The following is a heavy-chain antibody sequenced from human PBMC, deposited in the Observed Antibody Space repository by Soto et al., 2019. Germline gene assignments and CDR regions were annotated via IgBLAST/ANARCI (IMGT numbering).Heavy chain of an antibody. Sequence: QVQLVESGGGVVQAGRSLRLSCAASGFTFSSHAMHWVRQAPGKGLEWVALISYDGTNKYYADSVKGRFTISRDDFKNTLLLQMSSLRPEDTAVYYWARGGGDGVYRPLDYWGQGIMVTVSS. CDR1: GFTFSSHA. CDR2: ISYDGTNK. J-gene: IGHJ4*02. V-gene: IGHV3-30-3*01. D-gene: IGHD6-13*01. CDR3: ARGGGDGVYRPLDY.